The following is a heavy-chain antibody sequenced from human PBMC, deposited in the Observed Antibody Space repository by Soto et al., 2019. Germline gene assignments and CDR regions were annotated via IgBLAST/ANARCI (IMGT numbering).Heavy chain of an antibody. Sequence: QVQLVESGGGVVQPGRSLRLSCAASGFTFSKYVMHWVRQPPGKGLEWVAFIVYDGSNELYADSVKGRFTISRDNSKNTLYLQMNSLTAEDTAVYYCAKESDGFDIWGQGTMVTVSS. J-gene: IGHJ3*02. CDR2: IVYDGSNE. CDR3: AKESDGFDI. CDR1: GFTFSKYV. V-gene: IGHV3-30*18.